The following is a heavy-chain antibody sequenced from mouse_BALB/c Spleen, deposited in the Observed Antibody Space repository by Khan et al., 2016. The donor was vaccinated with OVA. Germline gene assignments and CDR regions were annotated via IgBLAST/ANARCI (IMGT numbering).Heavy chain of an antibody. D-gene: IGHD3-1*01. CDR2: IRYDGNS. CDR3: AREGSSGPAWFAY. Sequence: EVQLQESGPGFVKPSQSLSLTCSVTDYSITSGYFWNWIRQFPGNKLEWMGYIRYDGNSNYNPSLKNRISITRDTSKNQFFLKLNSVTPEDTATYYCAREGSSGPAWFAYWGQGTLVTVST. J-gene: IGHJ3*01. V-gene: IGHV3-6*02. CDR1: DYSITSGYF.